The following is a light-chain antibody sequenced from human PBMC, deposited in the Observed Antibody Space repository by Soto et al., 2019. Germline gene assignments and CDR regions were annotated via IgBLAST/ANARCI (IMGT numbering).Light chain of an antibody. CDR1: SSDVGGYNY. CDR2: EVS. Sequence: QSVLTQPPSASGSPGQSVTISCTGTSSDVGGYNYVSWYQQHPGQAPKLMIYEVSKWHSGVPDRFSGSKSGNTASLTVSGLQPEDEADYYCSSYAGSNKSVFGTGTKLTVL. J-gene: IGLJ1*01. V-gene: IGLV2-8*01. CDR3: SSYAGSNKSV.